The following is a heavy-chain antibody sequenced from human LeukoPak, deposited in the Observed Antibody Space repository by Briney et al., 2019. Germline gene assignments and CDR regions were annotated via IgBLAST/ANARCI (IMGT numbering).Heavy chain of an antibody. D-gene: IGHD6-19*01. CDR1: GFTVSSNY. J-gene: IGHJ4*02. CDR2: IYSGGST. V-gene: IGHV3-66*01. Sequence: GGSLRLSCAASGFTVSSNYMTWVRQAPGKGLEWVSVIYSGGSTYYADSVKGRFTISRDNSKNTLYLQMNSLRAEDTAVYYCANVAGYSSGWYQTDHWGQGTLVTVSS. CDR3: ANVAGYSSGWYQTDH.